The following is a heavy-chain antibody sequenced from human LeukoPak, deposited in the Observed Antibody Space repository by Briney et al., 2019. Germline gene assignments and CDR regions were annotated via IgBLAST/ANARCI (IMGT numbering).Heavy chain of an antibody. V-gene: IGHV4-39*01. J-gene: IGHJ4*02. D-gene: IGHD3-10*01. Sequence: KPSENLSLTCTVSGGSISSSSYYWGWIRQPPGKGLEWIGSIYYSGSTYYNPSLKSRVTISVDTSKNQFSLKLSSVTAADTAVYYCASYYYGSGSYYFGSSWYFGYWGQGTLVTVSS. CDR1: GGSISSSSYY. CDR3: ASYYYGSGSYYFGSSWYFGY. CDR2: IYYSGST.